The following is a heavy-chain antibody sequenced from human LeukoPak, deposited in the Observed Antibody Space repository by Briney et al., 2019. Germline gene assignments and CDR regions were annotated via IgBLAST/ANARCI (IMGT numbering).Heavy chain of an antibody. CDR3: ARDRESGYSSSWYPRNWFDP. CDR2: FDPEDGET. D-gene: IGHD6-13*01. Sequence: ASVKVSCKVSGYTLTELSMHWVRQAPGKGLEWMGGFDPEDGETIYAQKFQGRVTMTEDTSTDTAYMELSSLRSEDTAVYYCARDRESGYSSSWYPRNWFDPWGQGTLVTVSS. CDR1: GYTLTELS. J-gene: IGHJ5*02. V-gene: IGHV1-24*01.